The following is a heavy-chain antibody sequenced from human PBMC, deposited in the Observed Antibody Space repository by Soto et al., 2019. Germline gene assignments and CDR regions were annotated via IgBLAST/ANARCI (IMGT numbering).Heavy chain of an antibody. Sequence: EVQLVESGGGLVQPGGSLRLSCAASGFIFSNYWMTWVRQAPGTGMEWVANIKHDGSETYYMDSVKGRFIISRDNAKNSLYLQMNSLRVEDTAVYYCGSHWHMHTFDYWGQGTLVTVSS. CDR3: GSHWHMHTFDY. J-gene: IGHJ4*02. CDR1: GFIFSNYW. CDR2: IKHDGSET. V-gene: IGHV3-7*01.